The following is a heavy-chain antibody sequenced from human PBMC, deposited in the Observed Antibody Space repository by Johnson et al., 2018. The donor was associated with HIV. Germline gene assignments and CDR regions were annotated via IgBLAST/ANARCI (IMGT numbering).Heavy chain of an antibody. CDR2: ISYDGSNK. V-gene: IGHV3-30*04. Sequence: QVQLVESGGGVVQPGRSLRLSCAVSGFTFSSYPMHWVRQAPGKGLEWVAVISYDGSNKYYADSVKGRFTISRDNSKNSLYLQMNSLRAEDTAVYYCVKDRGGRFSGSYLSLRVGAFVIWGQGTLVTVSS. J-gene: IGHJ3*02. CDR1: GFTFSSYP. D-gene: IGHD1-26*01. CDR3: VKDRGGRFSGSYLSLRVGAFVI.